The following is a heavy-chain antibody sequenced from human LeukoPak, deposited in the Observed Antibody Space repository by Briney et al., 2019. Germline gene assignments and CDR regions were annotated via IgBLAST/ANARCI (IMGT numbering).Heavy chain of an antibody. J-gene: IGHJ4*02. CDR3: AKDPSAAAGTSLFDY. CDR1: GFTFSDYG. Sequence: GGSLRLSRAASGFTFSDYGIHWVRQAPGKGLEWVSAISGSGGSTYYADSVKGRFTISRDNSKNTLYLQMNSLRAEDTAVYYCAKDPSAAAGTSLFDYWGQGTLVTVSS. D-gene: IGHD6-13*01. V-gene: IGHV3-23*01. CDR2: ISGSGGST.